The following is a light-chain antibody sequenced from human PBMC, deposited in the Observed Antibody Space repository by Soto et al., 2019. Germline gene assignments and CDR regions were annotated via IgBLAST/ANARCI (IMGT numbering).Light chain of an antibody. CDR2: WAS. V-gene: IGKV4-1*01. J-gene: IGKJ4*01. Sequence: DIVMTQSPDSLAVSLGERATINCKSSQSVLYSSNNKNYLAWYQQKPGQPPKLLIYWASPRESGVPDRFSGSGSETDFTLTISSLQAEDVAVYYCQQYYSTPLTFGGGTKVEIK. CDR1: QSVLYSSNNKNY. CDR3: QQYYSTPLT.